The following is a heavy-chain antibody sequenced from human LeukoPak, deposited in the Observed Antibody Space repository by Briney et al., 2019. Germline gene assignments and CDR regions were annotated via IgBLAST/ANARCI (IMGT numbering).Heavy chain of an antibody. CDR2: INPNSGGT. CDR1: GYSFTDYY. Sequence: ASVKVSCKASGYSFTDYYIHWVRQAPGHGLEWMGWINPNSGGTKYAQKFQGWVTMTRDTSINTAYMELSSLTSDDTAEYYCARDRGRGGLSSAFDIWGQGTMVTVSS. D-gene: IGHD3-16*01. J-gene: IGHJ3*02. V-gene: IGHV1-2*04. CDR3: ARDRGRGGLSSAFDI.